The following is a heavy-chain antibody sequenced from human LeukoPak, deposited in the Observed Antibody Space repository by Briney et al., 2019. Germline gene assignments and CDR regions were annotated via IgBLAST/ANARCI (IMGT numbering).Heavy chain of an antibody. V-gene: IGHV3-53*05. CDR2: IFSGGGR. CDR3: AREATYFYDSSGSTHLLGDAFDI. D-gene: IGHD3-22*01. Sequence: PGGSLRLSCAASGFTVSSNYMSWVRQAPGKGLDWVSVIFSGGGRNYADSVKGRFTISRDNSKNTLYLQMNSLRAEDTAVYYCAREATYFYDSSGSTHLLGDAFDIWGQGTMVTVSS. CDR1: GFTVSSNY. J-gene: IGHJ3*02.